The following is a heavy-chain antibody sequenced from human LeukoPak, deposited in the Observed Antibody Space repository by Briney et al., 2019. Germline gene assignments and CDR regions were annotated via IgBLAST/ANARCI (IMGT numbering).Heavy chain of an antibody. CDR3: ASDSSPMVRGVGPYGMDV. CDR2: IYYSGST. Sequence: KPSETLSLTCTVSGGSISSYYWSWIRQPPGKGLEWIGYIYYSGSTNYNPSLKSRVTISVDTSKNQFSLKLSSVTAADTAVYYCASDSSPMVRGVGPYGMDVWGQGTTVTVSS. CDR1: GGSISSYY. D-gene: IGHD3-10*01. J-gene: IGHJ6*02. V-gene: IGHV4-59*01.